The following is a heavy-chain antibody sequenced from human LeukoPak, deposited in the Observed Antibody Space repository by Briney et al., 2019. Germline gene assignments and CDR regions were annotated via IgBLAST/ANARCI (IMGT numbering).Heavy chain of an antibody. CDR1: GLTFSSYG. V-gene: IGHV3-30*02. J-gene: IGHJ4*02. CDR3: AKNLGYCTNGVCPGGY. Sequence: GGSLRLSCAASGLTFSSYGMHWVRQAPGKGLEWVAFIRYDGSNKYYADSVKGRFTISRDNSKNTLYLQMNSLRAEDTAVYYCAKNLGYCTNGVCPGGYWGQGTLVTVSS. CDR2: IRYDGSNK. D-gene: IGHD2-8*01.